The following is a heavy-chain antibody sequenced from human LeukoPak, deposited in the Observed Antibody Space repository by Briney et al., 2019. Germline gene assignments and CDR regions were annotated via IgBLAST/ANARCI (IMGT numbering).Heavy chain of an antibody. D-gene: IGHD5-12*01. CDR2: ISSSSSYI. V-gene: IGHV3-21*01. CDR3: ARGVGYDYSDY. J-gene: IGHJ4*02. Sequence: PGGSLRLSCEGSAFIFSGHWMNWVRQAPGKGLEWVSSISSSSSYIYYADSVKGRFTISRDNAKNSLYLQMNSLRAEDMAVYYCARGVGYDYSDYWGQGTLVTISS. CDR1: AFIFSGHW.